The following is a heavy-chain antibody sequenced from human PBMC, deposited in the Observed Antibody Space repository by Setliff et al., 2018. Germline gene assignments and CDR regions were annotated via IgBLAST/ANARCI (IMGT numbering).Heavy chain of an antibody. J-gene: IGHJ4*02. CDR2: MYWDDDK. Sequence: SGPTLVNPTQTLTLTCTFSGFSLTTTRVAVGWIRQPPGKALEWLALMYWDDDKRYTYSPSLKTRLTVSRDTYRNQVVLTMANIDPVDTATYYCAHRRVGNYDSSGNYHSYFDFWGQGILVTVSS. V-gene: IGHV2-5*02. CDR1: GFSLTTTRVA. CDR3: AHRRVGNYDSSGNYHSYFDF. D-gene: IGHD3-22*01.